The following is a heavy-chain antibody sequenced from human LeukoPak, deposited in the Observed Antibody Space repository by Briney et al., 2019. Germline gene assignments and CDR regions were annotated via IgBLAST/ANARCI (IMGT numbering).Heavy chain of an antibody. V-gene: IGHV1-8*01. CDR2: MNPNSGNT. D-gene: IGHD5-24*01. Sequence: ASVKVSCKASGYTFTSYDINWVRQATGQGLEWMGWMNPNSGNTGYAQKFQGRVTMTRNTSISTAYMELSRLRSDDTAVYYCARVGLEGRRDGLPTDYWGQGTLVTVSS. J-gene: IGHJ4*02. CDR1: GYTFTSYD. CDR3: ARVGLEGRRDGLPTDY.